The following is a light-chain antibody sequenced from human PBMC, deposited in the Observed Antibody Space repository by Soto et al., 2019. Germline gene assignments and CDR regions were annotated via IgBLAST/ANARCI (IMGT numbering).Light chain of an antibody. CDR2: AAS. Sequence: DIQMTQSPSSLSASVGDRVTITCRARQYISNNLCWYQQKPGKAPKLLIYAASTLQGVVPSRFSGSGSGTDFPLTISSLQPEDFANYHCKQNYTSVTFGGGNKVEV. CDR3: KQNYTSVT. CDR1: QYISNN. V-gene: IGKV1-39*01. J-gene: IGKJ4*01.